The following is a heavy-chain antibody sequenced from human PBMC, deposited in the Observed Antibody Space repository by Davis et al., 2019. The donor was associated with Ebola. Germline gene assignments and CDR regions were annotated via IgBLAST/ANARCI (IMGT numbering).Heavy chain of an antibody. D-gene: IGHD6-19*01. CDR3: AKEFSQWLVNPPLGY. J-gene: IGHJ4*02. Sequence: GESLKISCTASGFTFSTYSIHWIRQAPGKGLEWVAITSYDGSNKYYADSVKGRFTISRDNSKNTLYLQMNSLRAEDTAVYYCAKEFSQWLVNPPLGYWGQGTLVTVSS. CDR1: GFTFSTYS. CDR2: TSYDGSNK. V-gene: IGHV3-30-3*01.